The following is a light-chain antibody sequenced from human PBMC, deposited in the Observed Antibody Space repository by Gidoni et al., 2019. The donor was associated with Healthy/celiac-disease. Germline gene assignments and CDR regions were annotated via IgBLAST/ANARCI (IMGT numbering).Light chain of an antibody. CDR3: QQYGSSPYT. CDR2: GAS. V-gene: IGKV3-20*01. CDR1: QSVSSSY. J-gene: IGKJ2*01. Sequence: DIVLPHSPGTLSLSPGERATLSCRASQSVSSSYLAWYQQKPGQAPRLLIYGASSRATGIPDRFSGSGSGTDFTLTISRLEPEDLAVYYCQQYGSSPYTFGQXTKLEIK.